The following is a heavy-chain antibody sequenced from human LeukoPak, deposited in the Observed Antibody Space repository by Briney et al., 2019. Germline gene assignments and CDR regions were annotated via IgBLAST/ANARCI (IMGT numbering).Heavy chain of an antibody. Sequence: GGSLRLSCAASGFTFSNAWMSWVRQAPGKGLEWVANIKQDGSETYYVDSVRGRVTISRDNAKSSLYLQMNSLRAEDTAVYYCARDGYSGSYYDMWGQGTVVTVSS. J-gene: IGHJ3*02. CDR2: IKQDGSET. V-gene: IGHV3-7*04. D-gene: IGHD1-26*01. CDR3: ARDGYSGSYYDM. CDR1: GFTFSNAW.